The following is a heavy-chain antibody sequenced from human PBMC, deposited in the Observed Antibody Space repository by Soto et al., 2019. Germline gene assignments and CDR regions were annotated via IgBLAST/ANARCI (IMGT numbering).Heavy chain of an antibody. Sequence: QVQLQESGPGLVKPSQTLSLTCTVSGGSISSGGYYWSWIRQHPGKGLEWIGYIYYSGSTYYNPSLKSRGTISVDTSKNQFSLKLSSVTAADTAVYYCAREGPIILTAFDIWGQGTMVTVSS. CDR2: IYYSGST. CDR3: AREGPIILTAFDI. J-gene: IGHJ3*02. V-gene: IGHV4-31*03. CDR1: GGSISSGGYY. D-gene: IGHD3-9*01.